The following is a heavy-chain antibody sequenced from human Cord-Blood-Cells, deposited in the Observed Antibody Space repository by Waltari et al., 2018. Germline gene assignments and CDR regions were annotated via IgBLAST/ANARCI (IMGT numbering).Heavy chain of an antibody. V-gene: IGHV1-2*02. D-gene: IGHD2-2*03. J-gene: IGHJ4*02. CDR1: GYTFTGYY. CDR3: ARVDIVVVPAAISYFDY. Sequence: QVQLVQSGAEVKKPGASVKVSCKASGYTFTGYYMHWVRQAPGQGLEWMGWINPNSGGTNYAQRFQGMVTMTRATSISTAYMELSRLRSDDTAVYYCARVDIVVVPAAISYFDYWGQGTLVTVSS. CDR2: INPNSGGT.